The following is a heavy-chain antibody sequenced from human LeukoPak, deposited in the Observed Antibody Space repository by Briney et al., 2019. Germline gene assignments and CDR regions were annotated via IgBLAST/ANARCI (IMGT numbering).Heavy chain of an antibody. CDR1: GYTFTGYY. Sequence: ASVKVSCMASGYTFTGYYMHWVRQAPGQGLEWMGWINPNSGGTNYAQKFQGRVTMTRDTSISTAYMELSRLRSDDTAVYYCARGSLITMVHYNWFDPWGQGTLVTVSS. D-gene: IGHD3-10*01. CDR3: ARGSLITMVHYNWFDP. J-gene: IGHJ5*02. V-gene: IGHV1-2*02. CDR2: INPNSGGT.